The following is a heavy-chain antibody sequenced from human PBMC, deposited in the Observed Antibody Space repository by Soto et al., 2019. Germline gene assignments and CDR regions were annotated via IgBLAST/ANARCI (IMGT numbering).Heavy chain of an antibody. J-gene: IGHJ4*02. D-gene: IGHD3-10*01. V-gene: IGHV4-30-2*01. CDR2: INHSGST. CDR3: ARVTMVRGVRY. CDR1: GGSISSGGYS. Sequence: SETLSLTCAVSGGSISSGGYSWSWIRQPPGKGLEWIGEINHSGSTNYNPSLKSRVTISVDTSKNQFSLKLSSVTAADTAVYYCARVTMVRGVRYWGQGTLVTVSS.